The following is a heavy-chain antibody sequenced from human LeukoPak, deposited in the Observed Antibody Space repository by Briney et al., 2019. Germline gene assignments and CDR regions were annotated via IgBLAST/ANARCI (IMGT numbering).Heavy chain of an antibody. CDR1: GFTFNRYL. V-gene: IGHV3-74*01. J-gene: IGHJ4*02. Sequence: HPGGSLRLSCAASGFTFNRYLMHWVRQAPGEGPVWVAHILNDGGSTSYADSVKGRFTISRDNAKNTLSLQMNSLRAEDTAVYYCVRHNYGYDYWGQGTPVSVSS. D-gene: IGHD5-18*01. CDR2: ILNDGGST. CDR3: VRHNYGYDY.